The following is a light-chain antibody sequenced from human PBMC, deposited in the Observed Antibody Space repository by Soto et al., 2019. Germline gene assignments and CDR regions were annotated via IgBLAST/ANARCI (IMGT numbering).Light chain of an antibody. CDR3: DSYTSGSSYV. V-gene: IGLV2-14*01. CDR2: DVS. CDR1: SSDVGGYNY. J-gene: IGLJ1*01. Sequence: QSVLTQPASVSGSPGQSITISCTGTSSDVGGYNYVSWYQQHPGKAHKLIIYDVSYRPSGVSDRFSGSKSGNTASLTISGLQSEDEADYYCDSYTSGSSYVFGTGTKVTVL.